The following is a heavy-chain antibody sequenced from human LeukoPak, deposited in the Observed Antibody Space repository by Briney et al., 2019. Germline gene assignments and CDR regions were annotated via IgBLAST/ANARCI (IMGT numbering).Heavy chain of an antibody. CDR2: MIPIFGTA. V-gene: IGHV1-69*05. J-gene: IGHJ4*02. CDR1: GGTFSSYA. CDR3: ARGPNGSGWYDGNYFDY. Sequence: SVKVSCKASGGTFSSYAISWVRQAPGQGLEWMGGMIPIFGTANYAQKFQGRVTITTDESTSTAYMELSSLRSEDTAVYYCARGPNGSGWYDGNYFDYWGQGTLVTVSS. D-gene: IGHD6-19*01.